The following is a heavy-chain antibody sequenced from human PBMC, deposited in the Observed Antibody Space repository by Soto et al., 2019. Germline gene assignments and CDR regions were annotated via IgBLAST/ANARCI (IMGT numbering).Heavy chain of an antibody. CDR2: ISYDGGNK. Sequence: QVQLVESGGGVVQPGRSLRLSCAASGFTFSDYAMLWVRQAPGKGLEWVALISYDGGNKYYADSVRGRFTISRDNSEHTLYVQMNSLRAEDTAVYYCARDWRRAIDYWGQGTLVTVSS. J-gene: IGHJ4*02. V-gene: IGHV3-30-3*01. CDR1: GFTFSDYA. CDR3: ARDWRRAIDY.